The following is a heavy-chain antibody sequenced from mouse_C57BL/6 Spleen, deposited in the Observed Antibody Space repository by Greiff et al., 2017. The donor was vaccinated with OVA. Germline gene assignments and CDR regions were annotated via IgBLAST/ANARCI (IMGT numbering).Heavy chain of an antibody. Sequence: EVQLVESGPGMVKPSQSLSLTCTVTGYSITSGYDWHWIRHFPGNKLEWMGYISYSGSTNYNPSLKSRISITHDTSKNHFFLKLNSVTTEDTATYYCARGIYYGNLYWYFDVWGTGTTVTVSS. CDR2: ISYSGST. J-gene: IGHJ1*03. V-gene: IGHV3-1*01. CDR3: ARGIYYGNLYWYFDV. CDR1: GYSITSGYD. D-gene: IGHD2-1*01.